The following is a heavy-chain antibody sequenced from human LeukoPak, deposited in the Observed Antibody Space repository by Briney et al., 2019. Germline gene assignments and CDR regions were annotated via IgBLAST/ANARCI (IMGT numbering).Heavy chain of an antibody. CDR1: GFTFSSYS. V-gene: IGHV3-21*01. J-gene: IGHJ4*02. CDR2: ISSSSSYI. Sequence: SGGSLRLSCAASGFTFSSYSMNWVRQAPGKGLEWVSSISSSSSYIYYADSVKGRFTISRDNAKNSLYLQMNSLRAEDTAVYYCARGAAAALYTLFDYWGQGTLVTVSS. CDR3: ARGAAAALYTLFDY. D-gene: IGHD6-13*01.